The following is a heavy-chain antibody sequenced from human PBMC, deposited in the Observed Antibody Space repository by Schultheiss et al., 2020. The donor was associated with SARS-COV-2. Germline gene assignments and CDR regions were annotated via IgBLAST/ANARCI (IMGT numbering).Heavy chain of an antibody. Sequence: SETLSLTCAVYGGSFSGYYWSWIRQHPGKGLEWIGYIYYSGSTYYNPSLKSRVTISVDTSKNQFSLKLSSVTAADTAVYYCARHNTVTTAWFDYWGQGTLVTVSS. CDR1: GGSFSGYY. CDR3: ARHNTVTTAWFDY. D-gene: IGHD4-17*01. J-gene: IGHJ4*02. V-gene: IGHV4-31*11. CDR2: IYYSGST.